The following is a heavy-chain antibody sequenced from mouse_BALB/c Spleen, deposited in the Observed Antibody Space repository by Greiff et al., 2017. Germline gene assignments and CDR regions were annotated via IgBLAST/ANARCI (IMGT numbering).Heavy chain of an antibody. J-gene: IGHJ2*01. CDR3: ARSNTTVVEDYFDY. V-gene: IGHV5-6-5*01. Sequence: EVKLVESGGGLVKPGGSLKLSCAASGFTFSSYAMSWVRQTPEKRLEWVASISSGGSTYYPDSVKGRFTISRDNARNILYLQMSSLRSEDTAMYYCARSNTTVVEDYFDYWGQGTTLTVSS. CDR2: ISSGGST. CDR1: GFTFSSYA. D-gene: IGHD1-1*01.